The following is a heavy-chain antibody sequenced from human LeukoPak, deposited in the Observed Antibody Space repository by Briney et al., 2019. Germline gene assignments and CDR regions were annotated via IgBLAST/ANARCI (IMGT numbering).Heavy chain of an antibody. CDR2: INPNSGGT. Sequence: GASVKVSCKASGYTFTGYYIHWVRQAPGQGLEWMGWINPNSGGTNYAQKFQGRVTMTRDTSISTAYMELSRLRSDDTAVYYCASDLCGGGSCYSDYWGQATLVTVSS. CDR1: GYTFTGYY. D-gene: IGHD2-15*01. J-gene: IGHJ4*02. V-gene: IGHV1-2*02. CDR3: ASDLCGGGSCYSDY.